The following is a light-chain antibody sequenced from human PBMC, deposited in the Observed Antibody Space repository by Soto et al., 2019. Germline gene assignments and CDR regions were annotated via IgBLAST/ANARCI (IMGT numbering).Light chain of an antibody. CDR3: QQYYSYPL. Sequence: AIRMTQSPSSFSASTGDRVTITCRASQGISSYLAWYQQKPGKAPKLLIYAASTLQSGVPSRFSGSGSGTDFTLIISCLQSEDFATYYCQQYYSYPLFGQGTKVEIK. CDR1: QGISSY. V-gene: IGKV1-8*01. J-gene: IGKJ1*01. CDR2: AAS.